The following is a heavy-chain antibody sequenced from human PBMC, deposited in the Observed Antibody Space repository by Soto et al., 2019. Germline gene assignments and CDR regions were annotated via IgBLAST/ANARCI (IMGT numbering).Heavy chain of an antibody. J-gene: IGHJ6*03. Sequence: PSETLSLTCTVSGGSISSYYWSWIRQPPGKGLEWIGYIYYSGSTNYNPSLKSRVTISVDTSKNQFSLKLSSVTAADTAVYYCAIFKIQGYYYYMDVWVKGATVIVSS. CDR2: IYYSGST. V-gene: IGHV4-59*08. CDR3: AIFKIQGYYYYMDV. D-gene: IGHD3-3*01. CDR1: GGSISSYY.